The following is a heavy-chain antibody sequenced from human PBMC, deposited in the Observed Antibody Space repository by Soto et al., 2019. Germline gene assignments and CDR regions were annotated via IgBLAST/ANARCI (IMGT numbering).Heavy chain of an antibody. CDR3: ASVTFGGIVLAH. D-gene: IGHD3-16*01. Sequence: SETLSLTCTVSAASFSKYYWTWIRQSPGKGLEWIGCIYFNGNTNYNPSLKRRVTMSIDTSKKQFSLNLSSVTAADTAVYYCASVTFGGIVLAHWGQGAQVTVSS. CDR1: AASFSKYY. J-gene: IGHJ4*02. V-gene: IGHV4-59*01. CDR2: IYFNGNT.